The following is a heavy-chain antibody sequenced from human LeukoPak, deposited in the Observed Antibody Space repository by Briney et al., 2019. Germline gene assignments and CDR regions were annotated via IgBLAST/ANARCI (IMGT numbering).Heavy chain of an antibody. V-gene: IGHV3-23*01. CDR3: AKGSGSYPRNNWFDP. CDR2: ISGSGGST. J-gene: IGHJ5*02. D-gene: IGHD3-10*01. Sequence: SGGSLRLSCAASGFTFSKYAMSWVRQAPGKGLEWVSAISGSGGSTYYAESVKGRFTISRDNSKNTLYLQMNSLRAEDTAVYYCAKGSGSYPRNNWFDPWGQGTLVTVSS. CDR1: GFTFSKYA.